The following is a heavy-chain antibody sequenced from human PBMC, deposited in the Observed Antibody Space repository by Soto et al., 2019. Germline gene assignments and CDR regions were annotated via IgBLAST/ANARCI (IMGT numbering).Heavy chain of an antibody. CDR2: INPSGGST. J-gene: IGHJ6*02. D-gene: IGHD5-12*01. CDR1: GYTFTSYY. CDR3: ARDVARHSGSADYYYYGMDG. Sequence: ASVKVSCKASGYTFTSYYMHWVRQAPGQGLEWMGIINPSGGSTSYAQKFQGRVTMTRDTSTSTVYMELSSLRSEDTAVYYCARDVARHSGSADYYYYGMDGWGQGTTVTVAS. V-gene: IGHV1-46*01.